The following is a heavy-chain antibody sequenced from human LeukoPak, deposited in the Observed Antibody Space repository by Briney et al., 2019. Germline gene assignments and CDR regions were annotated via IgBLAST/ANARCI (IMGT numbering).Heavy chain of an antibody. V-gene: IGHV1-18*01. D-gene: IGHD2-2*01. Sequence: ASVKVSCKAPGYTFTSYGISWVRQAPGQGLEWMGWISAYNGNTNYEQKLQGRVTMTTDTSTSTAYMELRSLRSDDTAVYYCARDRYCSSTSCYDYYYYYYMDVWGKGTTVTVSS. CDR3: ARDRYCSSTSCYDYYYYYYMDV. CDR1: GYTFTSYG. J-gene: IGHJ6*03. CDR2: ISAYNGNT.